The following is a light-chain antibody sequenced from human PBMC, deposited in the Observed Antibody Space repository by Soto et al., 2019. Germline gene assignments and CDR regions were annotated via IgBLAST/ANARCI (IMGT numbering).Light chain of an antibody. CDR3: QQYGKSSIT. CDR1: QSVTTTY. V-gene: IGKV3-20*01. J-gene: IGKJ5*01. Sequence: EIVLTQSPGTLSLSPGDRAALSCRASQSVTTTYLAWYQQKPGQAPRLLISGAPNRATGIPDRFSGTGSGTDFTITISRLEPEDFAVYYCQQYGKSSITFGQGTRLEIK. CDR2: GAP.